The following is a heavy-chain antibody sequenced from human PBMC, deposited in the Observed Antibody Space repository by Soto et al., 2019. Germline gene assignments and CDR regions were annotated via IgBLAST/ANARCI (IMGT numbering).Heavy chain of an antibody. V-gene: IGHV1-46*03. CDR3: TRGGGILVVTAPYDH. D-gene: IGHD2-21*02. CDR2: INPSGGYT. Sequence: GASVKVSCKASGYTFSSYYMNWVRQAPGQGLEWLGIINPSGGYTTYAQRLLGRVTMTSDTSTSTDHMELGSLTSEDTAVYYCTRGGGILVVTAPYDHWGQGTLVTVSS. J-gene: IGHJ4*02. CDR1: GYTFSSYY.